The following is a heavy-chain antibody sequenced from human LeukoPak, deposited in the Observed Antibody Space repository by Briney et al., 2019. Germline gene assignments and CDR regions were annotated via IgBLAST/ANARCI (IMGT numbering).Heavy chain of an antibody. J-gene: IGHJ4*02. CDR2: INPNSGGT. CDR3: ARDAIVRGYSNSDY. V-gene: IGHV1-2*02. Sequence: ASVKFSCKASGYTFTAYYIHCVRQAPGQGLEWMGWINPNSGGTNYAQKVQGRVPMTRDTSISTAYMELSRLTSDDTAVYYCARDAIVRGYSNSDYWGQGTLVTVSS. CDR1: GYTFTAYY. D-gene: IGHD4-11*01.